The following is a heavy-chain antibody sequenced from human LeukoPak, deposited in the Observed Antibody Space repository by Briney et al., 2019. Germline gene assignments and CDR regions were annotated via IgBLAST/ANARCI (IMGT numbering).Heavy chain of an antibody. Sequence: PSETLSLTCTVSGGSISSGSYYWSWIRQPAGKGLEWIGRIYTSGSTNYNPSLKSRVTISVDTSKNQFSLKLSSVTAADTAVYFCASFPGGRDGYNVWDRGVFDMWGKGKRVTVSS. CDR2: IYTSGST. D-gene: IGHD5-24*01. J-gene: IGHJ3*02. CDR1: GGSISSGSYY. V-gene: IGHV4-61*02. CDR3: ASFPGGRDGYNVWDRGVFDM.